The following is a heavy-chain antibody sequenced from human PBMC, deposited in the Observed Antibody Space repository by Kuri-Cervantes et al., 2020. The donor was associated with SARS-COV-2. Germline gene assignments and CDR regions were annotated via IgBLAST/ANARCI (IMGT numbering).Heavy chain of an antibody. V-gene: IGHV1-18*01. Sequence: ASVKVSCKASGYTFTSYGISWVRQAPGQGLEWMGWISAYNGNTNYAQKFQGRVTMTRNTSISTAYMELSSLRSEDTAVYYCARSVPKNVLRFLEGGFDYWGQGTLVTVSS. J-gene: IGHJ4*02. D-gene: IGHD3-3*01. CDR2: ISAYNGNT. CDR3: ARSVPKNVLRFLEGGFDY. CDR1: GYTFTSYG.